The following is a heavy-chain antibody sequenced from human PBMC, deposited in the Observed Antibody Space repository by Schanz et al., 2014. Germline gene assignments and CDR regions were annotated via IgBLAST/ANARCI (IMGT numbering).Heavy chain of an antibody. Sequence: EVQLVESGGGLVQPGGSLRLSCAASGFTFSSYWMHWVRQVPGKGLVWVSAISGGGGTTYYADSVKGRFTISRDNSKNSLYLQMNSLRAEDTAVYYCARIGGSVFDYWAQGTLVTVSS. D-gene: IGHD3-10*01. CDR3: ARIGGSVFDY. V-gene: IGHV3-23*04. CDR2: ISGGGGTT. J-gene: IGHJ4*02. CDR1: GFTFSSYW.